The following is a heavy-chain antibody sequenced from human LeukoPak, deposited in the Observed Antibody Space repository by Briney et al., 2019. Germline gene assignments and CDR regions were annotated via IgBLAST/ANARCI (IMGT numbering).Heavy chain of an antibody. D-gene: IGHD3-9*01. V-gene: IGHV3-7*03. J-gene: IGHJ4*02. CDR3: ARDFDRAGDYHHFDF. Sequence: PGGSLRLSCAASGFTFSNYWLTWVRPAPGKGLEWVANINRDGSEGHYVDSVKGRFTLSRDDAKSSLYLQMNSLRAEDTAVYYCARDFDRAGDYHHFDFWGQGTLVTVSS. CDR1: GFTFSNYW. CDR2: INRDGSEG.